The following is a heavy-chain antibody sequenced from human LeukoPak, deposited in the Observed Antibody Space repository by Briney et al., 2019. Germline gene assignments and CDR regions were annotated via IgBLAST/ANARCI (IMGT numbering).Heavy chain of an antibody. CDR2: INHSGST. CDR1: GGSFSGYY. J-gene: IGHJ4*02. CDR3: ARAQGYYYGSGRPGVYFDY. D-gene: IGHD3-10*01. V-gene: IGHV4-34*01. Sequence: SETLSLTCGVYGGSFSGYYWSWIRQPPGKGLEWIGEINHSGSTNYNPSLKSRVTISVDTSKNQFSLKLSSVTAADTAVYYCARAQGYYYGSGRPGVYFDYWGQGTLVTVSS.